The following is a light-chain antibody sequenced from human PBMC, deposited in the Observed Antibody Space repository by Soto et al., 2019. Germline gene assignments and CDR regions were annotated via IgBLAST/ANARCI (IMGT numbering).Light chain of an antibody. CDR1: QSVSSN. V-gene: IGKV3-15*01. CDR3: QQHNNWPPWT. CDR2: GAS. J-gene: IGKJ1*01. Sequence: EIVMTQSPATLSVSPGERATLSCRASQSVSSNLAWYQQKPGQAPRILMYGASTRATGIPDRFSGSGSGTEFTLTISSLQSEDSAVYYCQQHNNWPPWTFGQGTKVEIK.